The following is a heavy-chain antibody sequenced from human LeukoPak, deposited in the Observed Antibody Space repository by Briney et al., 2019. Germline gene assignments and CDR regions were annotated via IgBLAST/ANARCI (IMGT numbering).Heavy chain of an antibody. CDR3: AKDLTRYCSGGSCYSADY. CDR1: GFTFSSYA. D-gene: IGHD2-15*01. CDR2: ISGSGGST. Sequence: GFLRLSCAASGFTFSSYAMSWVRQAPGKGLEWVSAISGSGGSTYYADSVKGRFTISRDNSKNTLYLQINSVRAEDTAVYYCAKDLTRYCSGGSCYSADYWGQGTLVTVSS. J-gene: IGHJ4*02. V-gene: IGHV3-23*01.